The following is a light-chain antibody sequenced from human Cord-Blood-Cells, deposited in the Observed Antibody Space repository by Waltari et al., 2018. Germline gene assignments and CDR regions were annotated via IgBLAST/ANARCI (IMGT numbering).Light chain of an antibody. CDR2: WAS. J-gene: IGKJ2*01. Sequence: DIVMTQSPDSLAVSLGERATINCKSSQSVLYSSNNKNYLAWYQQKPGQPPKRLIYWASTRESGVPDRFSGSGSGTDFTLTISSLQAEDVAVYYCQQYYSTPRTCGQGTKLEIK. CDR3: QQYYSTPRT. CDR1: QSVLYSSNNKNY. V-gene: IGKV4-1*01.